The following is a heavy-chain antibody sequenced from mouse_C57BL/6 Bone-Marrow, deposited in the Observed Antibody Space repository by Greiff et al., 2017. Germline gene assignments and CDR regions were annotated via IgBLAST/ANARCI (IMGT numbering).Heavy chain of an antibody. CDR3: ARLAFDY. CDR1: GFTFSSYA. Sequence: EVQGVESGGGLVKPGGSLKLSCAASGFTFSSYAMSWVRQTPEKRLEWVATISDGGSYTYYPDNVKGRFTISRDNAKNNLYLQMSNLKSEDTAMYYCARLAFDYWGQGTTLTVSS. V-gene: IGHV5-4*01. CDR2: ISDGGSYT. J-gene: IGHJ2*01.